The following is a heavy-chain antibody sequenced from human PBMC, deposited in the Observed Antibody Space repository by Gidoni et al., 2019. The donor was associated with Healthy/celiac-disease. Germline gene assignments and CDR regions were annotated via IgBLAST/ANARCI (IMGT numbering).Heavy chain of an antibody. CDR1: GSTFSSYG. J-gene: IGHJ4*02. Sequence: QVQLVESGGGVVQPGRSLRLSCAASGSTFSSYGMHWVRQAPGKGLEWVAVISYDGSNKYYADSVKGRFTISRDNSKNTLYLQMNSLRAEDTAVYYCAKDRCSSTSCQYYFDYWGQGTLVTVSS. V-gene: IGHV3-30*18. CDR3: AKDRCSSTSCQYYFDY. CDR2: ISYDGSNK. D-gene: IGHD2-2*01.